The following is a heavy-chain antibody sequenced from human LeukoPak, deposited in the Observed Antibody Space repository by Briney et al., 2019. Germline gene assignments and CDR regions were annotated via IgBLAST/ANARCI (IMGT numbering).Heavy chain of an antibody. V-gene: IGHV5-51*01. CDR2: IYPGDSDT. D-gene: IGHD2-15*01. CDR3: ARCSGVSCYQHPYFDY. Sequence: GESLKISCKGSGYTFTSYWIGWVRQMPGKDLEWMGLIYPGDSDTRYSPSFQGQVTISADKSISTAYLQWSSLKASDTAMYYCARCSGVSCYQHPYFDYWGQGTLVTVSS. CDR1: GYTFTSYW. J-gene: IGHJ4*02.